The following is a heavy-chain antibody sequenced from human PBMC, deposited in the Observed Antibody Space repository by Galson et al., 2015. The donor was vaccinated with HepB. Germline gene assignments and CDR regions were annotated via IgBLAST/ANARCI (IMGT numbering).Heavy chain of an antibody. CDR1: GYSFTSYW. CDR2: IDPSDSYT. J-gene: IGHJ2*01. Sequence: QSGAEVTKPGESLRISCKGSGYSFTSYWISWVRQMPGKGLEWMGRIDPSDSYTNYSPSFQGHVTISADKSISTAYLQWSSLKASDTAMYYCARQYCSSTSCYEREANWYFDLWGRGTLVTVSS. D-gene: IGHD2-2*01. V-gene: IGHV5-10-1*01. CDR3: ARQYCSSTSCYEREANWYFDL.